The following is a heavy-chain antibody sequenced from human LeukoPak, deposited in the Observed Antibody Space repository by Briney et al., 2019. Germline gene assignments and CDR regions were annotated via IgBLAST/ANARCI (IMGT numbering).Heavy chain of an antibody. D-gene: IGHD3-16*01. CDR3: ASLGGVRAAWGGFDY. J-gene: IGHJ4*02. V-gene: IGHV1-46*01. CDR1: GYTFTSHY. Sequence: ASVKVSCKASGYTFTSHYMNWVRQAPGQGLEWMGIINPSGGSTSYAQKFQGRVTMTRDTSTSTVYMELSSLRSEDTAVYGCASLGGVRAAWGGFDYWGQGTLVIVSS. CDR2: INPSGGST.